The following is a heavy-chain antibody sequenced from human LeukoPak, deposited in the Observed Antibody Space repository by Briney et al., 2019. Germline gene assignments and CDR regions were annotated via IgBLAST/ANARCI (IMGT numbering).Heavy chain of an antibody. CDR2: IYHSGST. J-gene: IGHJ4*02. D-gene: IGHD2-21*02. Sequence: SETLSLTCTVSGYSISGGYYWGWIRQPPGKGLEWIGSIYHSGSTYYNPSLKSRVTISVDTSKNQFSLKLSSVTAADTAVYYCARGVTIDYWGQGTLVTVSS. CDR1: GYSISGGYY. V-gene: IGHV4-38-2*02. CDR3: ARGVTIDY.